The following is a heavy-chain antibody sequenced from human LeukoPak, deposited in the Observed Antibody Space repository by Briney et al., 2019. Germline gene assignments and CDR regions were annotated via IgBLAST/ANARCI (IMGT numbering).Heavy chain of an antibody. CDR3: ARTGPDDRRDGYKLLPLYYYYYYYMDV. J-gene: IGHJ6*03. D-gene: IGHD5-24*01. CDR1: GYTFTSYG. V-gene: IGHV1-18*01. Sequence: ASVKVSCKASGYTFTSYGISWVRQAPGQGLEWMGWISAYNGNTNYAQKLQGRVTMTTDTSTSTAYMELRSLRSDDTAVYYCARTGPDDRRDGYKLLPLYYYYYYYMDVWGKGTTVTVSS. CDR2: ISAYNGNT.